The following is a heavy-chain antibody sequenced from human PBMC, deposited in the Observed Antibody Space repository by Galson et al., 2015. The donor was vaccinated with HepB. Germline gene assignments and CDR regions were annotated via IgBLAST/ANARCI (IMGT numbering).Heavy chain of an antibody. V-gene: IGHV3-7*03. Sequence: SLRLSCAASGFTFTTYYMAWVRQAPGKGLEWVANIRQDGNDKNYVDSARGRFTISRDNARNSLYLRMDSLRAEDTAVYYCALAAPGAYDYKRYYYDYWGQGTLVTVSS. CDR2: IRQDGNDK. CDR3: ALAAPGAYDYKRYYYDY. J-gene: IGHJ4*02. CDR1: GFTFTTYY. D-gene: IGHD5-12*01.